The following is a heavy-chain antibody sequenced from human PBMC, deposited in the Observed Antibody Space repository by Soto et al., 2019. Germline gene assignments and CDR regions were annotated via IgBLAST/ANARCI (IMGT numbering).Heavy chain of an antibody. CDR3: PKGAARYFDY. Sequence: EVQLLESGGGLVQPGGSLRLSCVASGFSFGTYAMTWVRQVPGKGLEWVSTISGGIGSTFYADSVKGRFTITRDTSKKMLFLHMNGLRSEDTGKYYCPKGAARYFDYWGRGTLVTVSS. V-gene: IGHV3-23*01. J-gene: IGHJ4*02. CDR2: ISGGIGST. D-gene: IGHD1-26*01. CDR1: GFSFGTYA.